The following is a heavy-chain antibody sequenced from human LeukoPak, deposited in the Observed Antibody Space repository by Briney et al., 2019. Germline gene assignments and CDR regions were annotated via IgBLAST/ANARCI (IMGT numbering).Heavy chain of an antibody. V-gene: IGHV4-39*07. D-gene: IGHD1-26*01. CDR3: ARDQSYSGSYYPFDY. CDR1: GGSISSSSYY. J-gene: IGHJ4*02. CDR2: IYYSGST. Sequence: SETLSLTCTVSGGSISSSSYYWGWIRQPPGKGLEWIGSIYYSGSTYYNPSLKSRVTISVDTSKNQFSLKLSSVTAADTAVYYCARDQSYSGSYYPFDYGGQGTLVTVSS.